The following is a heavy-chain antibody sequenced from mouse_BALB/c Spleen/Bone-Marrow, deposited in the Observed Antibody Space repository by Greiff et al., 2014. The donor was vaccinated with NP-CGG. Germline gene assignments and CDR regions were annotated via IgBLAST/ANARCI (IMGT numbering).Heavy chain of an antibody. CDR2: INPYNGDT. V-gene: IGHV1-20*02. D-gene: IGHD1-1*01. CDR1: GYSFTGYF. CDR3: ARSGYHGSSYFDY. J-gene: IGHJ2*01. Sequence: EVQLQESGPELVKPGASVKISCKASGYSFTGYFMNWVMQSHGKSLEWIGRINPYNGDTFYNQKFKGKATLTVDKSSSTAHMELRSLASEDSAVYYCARSGYHGSSYFDYWGQGTTLTVSS.